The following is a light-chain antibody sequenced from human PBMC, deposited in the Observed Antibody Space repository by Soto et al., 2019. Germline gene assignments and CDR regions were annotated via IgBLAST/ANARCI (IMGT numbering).Light chain of an antibody. J-gene: IGKJ5*01. V-gene: IGKV4-1*01. CDR2: WAT. CDR1: QSVLYSSNNKDY. Sequence: DIVLTQSPDSLAVSLGERATINCKSSQSVLYSSNNKDYLAWYQQKPGQPPNLLIYWATTRESGVPDRFSGSGSGTDFTLTTSSLQAEDVAVYYCQQHYTPPIAFGQGTRLEIK. CDR3: QQHYTPPIA.